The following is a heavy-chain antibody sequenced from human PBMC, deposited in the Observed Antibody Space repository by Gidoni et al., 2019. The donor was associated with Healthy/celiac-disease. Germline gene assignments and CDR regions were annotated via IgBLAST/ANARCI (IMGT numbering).Heavy chain of an antibody. V-gene: IGHV3-23*01. D-gene: IGHD3-22*01. Sequence: EVQLLESGGGLVQPGGSLRLSCAASGFTFSSYAMSWVRQAPGKGLEWGSAISGSGGSTYYADSVKGRFTSSRDNSKNTLYLQMNSLRAEDTAVYYCAKDADSYDSSGYYGGTNWFDPWGQGTLVTVSS. J-gene: IGHJ5*02. CDR2: ISGSGGST. CDR1: GFTFSSYA. CDR3: AKDADSYDSSGYYGGTNWFDP.